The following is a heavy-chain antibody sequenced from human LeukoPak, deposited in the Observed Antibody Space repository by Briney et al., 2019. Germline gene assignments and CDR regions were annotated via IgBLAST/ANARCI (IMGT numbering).Heavy chain of an antibody. CDR3: AKGEQYSSAWYHSSGDY. CDR1: GFTFSSYG. V-gene: IGHV3-30*18. J-gene: IGHJ4*02. Sequence: GGSLRLSCAASGFTFSSYGMHWVRQAPGKGLEWMAVISYDGSNQYYAGSVKGRFSISRDNAKNTVYLQMNSLGAEDTAVYYCAKGEQYSSAWYHSSGDYWGQGTLVTVSS. CDR2: ISYDGSNQ. D-gene: IGHD6-19*01.